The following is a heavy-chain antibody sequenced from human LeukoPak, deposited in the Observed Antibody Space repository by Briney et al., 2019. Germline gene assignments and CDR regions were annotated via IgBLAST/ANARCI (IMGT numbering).Heavy chain of an antibody. Sequence: AASVRVSCKASGGTFSGYAISWVRQAPGQGLEWMGGIIPIFGTANYAQKFQGRVTITTDESTSTAYMELSSLRSEDTAVYYCARARDDYGDLNLGYWGQGTLVTVSS. CDR1: GGTFSGYA. CDR3: ARARDDYGDLNLGY. V-gene: IGHV1-69*05. D-gene: IGHD4-17*01. J-gene: IGHJ4*02. CDR2: IIPIFGTA.